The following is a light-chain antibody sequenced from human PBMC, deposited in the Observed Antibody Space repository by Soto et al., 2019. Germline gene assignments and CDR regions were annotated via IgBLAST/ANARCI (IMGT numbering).Light chain of an antibody. J-gene: IGKJ1*01. Sequence: AIQLTQSPSSLSASVGDRVTITCRASQGISSDLAWYQQKPGKAPKLLIYAASTLESGVSSRFSGRGSGTEFTLTINSLQPEDFATYYCQQYKSYLRTFGQGTKVDIK. CDR2: AAS. V-gene: IGKV1-13*02. CDR1: QGISSD. CDR3: QQYKSYLRT.